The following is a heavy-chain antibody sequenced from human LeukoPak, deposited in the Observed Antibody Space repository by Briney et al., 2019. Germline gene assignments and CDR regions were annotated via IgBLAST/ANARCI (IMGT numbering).Heavy chain of an antibody. J-gene: IGHJ6*02. D-gene: IGHD6-13*01. CDR2: IKEDGSEE. CDR3: ARDPYSRSWSYGMDV. CDR1: GFTFSTYW. V-gene: IGHV3-7*05. Sequence: PGGSLRLSCTASGFTFSTYWMSWVRHTPEKGLEWVANIKEDGSEEVYVDSVKGRFTISRDNAKSSLYLQMNSLRTEDTAVYYCARDPYSRSWSYGMDVWGQGTTVTVSS.